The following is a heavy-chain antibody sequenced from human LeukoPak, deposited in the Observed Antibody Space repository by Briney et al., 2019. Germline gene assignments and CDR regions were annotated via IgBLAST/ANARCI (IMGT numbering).Heavy chain of an antibody. CDR2: ISFDATRT. V-gene: IGHV3-30*04. D-gene: IGHD1-26*01. CDR3: ARGRGATKKY. CDR1: GFTFSRYA. Sequence: QPGGSLRLSCAASGFTFSRYALHWVRQAPGKGLEWVAVISFDATRTYYADAVKGRFSISRDNSNSTLFLQMNSLRENDTAVYHCARGRGATKKYWGQGTLVTVSS. J-gene: IGHJ4*02.